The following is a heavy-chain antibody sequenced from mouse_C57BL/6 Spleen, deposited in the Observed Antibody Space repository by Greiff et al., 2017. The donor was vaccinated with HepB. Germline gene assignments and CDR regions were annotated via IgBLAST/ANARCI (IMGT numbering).Heavy chain of an antibody. CDR1: GFTFSDYY. CDR3: ARGTTVVATGYFDV. J-gene: IGHJ1*03. D-gene: IGHD1-1*01. V-gene: IGHV5-12*01. CDR2: ISNGGGST. Sequence: EVMLVESGGGLVQPGGSLKLSCAASGFTFSDYYMYWVRQTPEKRLEWVAYISNGGGSTYYPDTVKGRFTISRDNAKNTLYLQMSRLKSEDTAMYYCARGTTVVATGYFDVWGTGTTVTVSS.